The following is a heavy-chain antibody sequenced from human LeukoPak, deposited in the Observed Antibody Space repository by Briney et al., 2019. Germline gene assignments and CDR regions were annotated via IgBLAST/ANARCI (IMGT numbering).Heavy chain of an antibody. CDR1: GGSISSSSYY. CDR3: ASDHYYGSGIFDY. D-gene: IGHD3-10*01. V-gene: IGHV4-39*01. J-gene: IGHJ4*02. Sequence: PETLSLTCTVSGGSISSSSYYWGWIRQPPGKGLEWIGSIYYSGRTYYNPSLKSRVTISVDTSKNQFSLKLSSVTAADTAVYYCASDHYYGSGIFDYWGQGTLVTVSS. CDR2: IYYSGRT.